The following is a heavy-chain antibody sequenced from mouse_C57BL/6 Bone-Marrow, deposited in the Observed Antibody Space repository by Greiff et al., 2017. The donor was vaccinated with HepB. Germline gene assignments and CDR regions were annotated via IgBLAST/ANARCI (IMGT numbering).Heavy chain of an antibody. CDR1: GFTFSDYY. J-gene: IGHJ3*01. CDR2: ISNGGGST. V-gene: IGHV5-12*01. CDR3: ARGGYDYDFFFAY. D-gene: IGHD2-4*01. Sequence: DVKLVESGGGLVQPGGSLKLSCAASGFTFSDYYMYWVRQTPEKRLEWVAYISNGGGSTYYPDTVKGRFTISRDNAKNTLYLQMSRLKSEDTAMYYCARGGYDYDFFFAYWGQGTLVTVSA.